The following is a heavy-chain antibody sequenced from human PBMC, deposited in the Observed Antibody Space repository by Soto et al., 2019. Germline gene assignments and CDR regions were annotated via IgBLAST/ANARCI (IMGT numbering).Heavy chain of an antibody. V-gene: IGHV3-23*01. CDR2: ISGSGGST. Sequence: GGSLRLSCAASGFTFSSYAMSWVRQAPGKGLEWVSAISGSGGSTYYADSVKGRFTISRDNSKNTLYLQMNSLRAEDTAVYYCAKSLALPFMVRGVIDAFDIWGQGTMVTVSS. D-gene: IGHD3-10*01. J-gene: IGHJ3*02. CDR1: GFTFSSYA. CDR3: AKSLALPFMVRGVIDAFDI.